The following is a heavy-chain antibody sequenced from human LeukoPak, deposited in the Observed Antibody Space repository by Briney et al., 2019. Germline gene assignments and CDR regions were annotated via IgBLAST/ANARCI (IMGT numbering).Heavy chain of an antibody. D-gene: IGHD3-10*01. Sequence: ASVTVSCKASGYTFTGYYMHWVRQAPGQGLEWMGWIDPNSGGAKYEKKFQGRVTRTRDPSISTAYIELSRLRSDDTAVYYCARGRTTMVRGVISKPDYWGQGTLVTVSS. CDR2: IDPNSGGA. CDR3: ARGRTTMVRGVISKPDY. J-gene: IGHJ4*02. CDR1: GYTFTGYY. V-gene: IGHV1-2*02.